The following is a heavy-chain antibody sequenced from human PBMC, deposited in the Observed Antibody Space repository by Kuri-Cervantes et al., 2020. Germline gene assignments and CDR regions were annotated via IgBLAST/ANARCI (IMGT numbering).Heavy chain of an antibody. Sequence: GESLKISCAASGFTFSSYGMHWVREAPGTGLEWVAVISYVGSNKYYADSVKHRFTIYRDNSKNTLYLQMNSLGAGDTTGYYCVRDPGDYGGNFLFFYYGMDVWGQGTTVTVSS. D-gene: IGHD4-23*01. CDR2: ISYVGSNK. J-gene: IGHJ6*02. V-gene: IGHV3-30-3*01. CDR1: GFTFSSYG. CDR3: VRDPGDYGGNFLFFYYGMDV.